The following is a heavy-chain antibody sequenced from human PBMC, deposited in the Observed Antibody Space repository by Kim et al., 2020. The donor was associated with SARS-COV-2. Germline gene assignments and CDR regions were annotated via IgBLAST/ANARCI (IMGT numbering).Heavy chain of an antibody. V-gene: IGHV4-31*02. J-gene: IGHJ4*02. Sequence: NPSLKSRVTMSVDTSKNQFSLKLSSVTAADTAVYYCARDRITGTTGGFDYWGQGTLVTVSS. CDR3: ARDRITGTTGGFDY. D-gene: IGHD1-20*01.